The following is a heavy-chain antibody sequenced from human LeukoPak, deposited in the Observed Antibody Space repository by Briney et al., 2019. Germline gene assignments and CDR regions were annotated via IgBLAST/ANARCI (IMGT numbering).Heavy chain of an antibody. CDR1: GYTFTGNF. CDR2: INPNSGGT. J-gene: IGHJ6*03. V-gene: IGHV1-2*02. Sequence: ASVKVSCKASGYTFTGNFMHWVRQAPGQGLEWMGWINPNSGGTNYAQKFQGGVTMTRDTSISTAYMELTRLRSDDTAVYYCARGGLRVMVYRLYYMDVWGKGTTVTVSS. CDR3: ARGGLRVMVYRLYYMDV. D-gene: IGHD2-8*01.